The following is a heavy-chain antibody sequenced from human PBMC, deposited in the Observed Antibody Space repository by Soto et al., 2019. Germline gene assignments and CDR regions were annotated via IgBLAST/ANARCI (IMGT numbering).Heavy chain of an antibody. CDR3: AKLFLGGAKFVRGTCYY. CDR1: GFTFSSYA. V-gene: IGHV3-23*01. CDR2: ISGSGGST. D-gene: IGHD3-10*02. J-gene: IGHJ4*02. Sequence: GGSLRLSCAASGFTFSSYAMSWVRQAPGKGLEWVSAISGSGGSTYYADSVKGRFTISRDNSKNTLYLQMNCRRAEDTAVYYCAKLFLGGAKFVRGTCYYWGQGTLVTVSS.